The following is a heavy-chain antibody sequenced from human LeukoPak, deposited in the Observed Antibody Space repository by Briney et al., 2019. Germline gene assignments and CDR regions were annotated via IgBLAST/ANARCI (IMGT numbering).Heavy chain of an antibody. D-gene: IGHD3-10*01. CDR1: GGSISSSSYY. Sequence: SETLSLTCTVSGGSISSSSYYWGWIRQPPGKGLEWIGSIYYSGSTYYNPSLKSRVTISVDTSKNQFSLKLSSVTAADTAVYYCARPSYYYGSGSYWEDWGQGTLVTVSS. CDR2: IYYSGST. J-gene: IGHJ4*02. V-gene: IGHV4-39*01. CDR3: ARPSYYYGSGSYWED.